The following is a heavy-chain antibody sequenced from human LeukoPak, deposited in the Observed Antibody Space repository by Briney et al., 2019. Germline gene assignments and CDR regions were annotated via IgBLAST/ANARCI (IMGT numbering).Heavy chain of an antibody. V-gene: IGHV3-30*03. D-gene: IGHD5-18*01. J-gene: IGHJ3*02. CDR1: GFTFSSYG. Sequence: GGSLRLSCAASGFTFSSYGMHWVRQAPGKGLEWVAVISYDGSNKYYADSVKGRFTISRDNSKNTLYLQMNSLRAEDTAVYYCARDMSTAMVYDAFDIWGQGTMVIVSS. CDR3: ARDMSTAMVYDAFDI. CDR2: ISYDGSNK.